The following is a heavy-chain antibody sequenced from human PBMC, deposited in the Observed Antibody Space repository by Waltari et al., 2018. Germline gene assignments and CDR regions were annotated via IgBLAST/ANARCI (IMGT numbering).Heavy chain of an antibody. Sequence: QLQLQESGPGLVKPSETLSLTCTVSGGSISSSSYYWGWIRQPPGKGLEWIGSIYYSGSTYYNPSLKSRVTISVDTSKNQFSLKLSSVTAADTAVYYCARADCGGDSYDEGDFDYWGQGTLVTVSS. CDR1: GGSISSSSYY. CDR3: ARADCGGDSYDEGDFDY. J-gene: IGHJ4*02. V-gene: IGHV4-39*07. D-gene: IGHD2-21*01. CDR2: IYYSGST.